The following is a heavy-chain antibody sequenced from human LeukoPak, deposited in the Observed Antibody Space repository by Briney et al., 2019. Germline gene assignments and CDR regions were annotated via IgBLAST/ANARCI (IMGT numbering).Heavy chain of an antibody. J-gene: IGHJ5*02. V-gene: IGHV1-46*01. D-gene: IGHD3-10*01. CDR2: INSSGGST. Sequence: ASVKVSCKASGYTFSSYLMHWVRQAPGQGLEWMGIINSSGGSTSYAQKFQGRVTMTRDTPTSTVYMELSSLRSEDTAVYYCARDLGLRGVTNWFDPWGQGTLVTVSS. CDR1: GYTFSSYL. CDR3: ARDLGLRGVTNWFDP.